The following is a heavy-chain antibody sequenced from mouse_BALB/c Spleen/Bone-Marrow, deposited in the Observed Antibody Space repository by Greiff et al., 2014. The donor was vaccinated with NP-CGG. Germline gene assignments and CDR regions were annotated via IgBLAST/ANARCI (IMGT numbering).Heavy chain of an antibody. CDR1: GYTFTSYY. D-gene: IGHD2-1*01. CDR3: TRSYYGNYFDV. Sequence: QVQLQQSGAELVKPGASVKLSCKASGYTFTSYYMYWVKQRPGQGLEWIGEINPSNGGTNFNEKFKSKATLTVDKSSSTAYMQLSSLTSEDSAAYYCTRSYYGNYFDVWGAGTTVTVSS. CDR2: INPSNGGT. V-gene: IGHV1S81*02. J-gene: IGHJ1*01.